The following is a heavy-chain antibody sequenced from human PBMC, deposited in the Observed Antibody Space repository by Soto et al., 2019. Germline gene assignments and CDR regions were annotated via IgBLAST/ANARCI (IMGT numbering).Heavy chain of an antibody. CDR3: AREFVYYGSGSYGYYYYGMDV. Sequence: ASVKVSCKASGGTFSSYAIGWVRQAPGQGLEWMGGIIPIFGTANYAQKFQGRVTITADESTSTAYMELSSLRSEDTAVYYCAREFVYYGSGSYGYYYYGMDVWGQGTTVTVSS. D-gene: IGHD3-10*01. V-gene: IGHV1-69*13. J-gene: IGHJ6*02. CDR1: GGTFSSYA. CDR2: IIPIFGTA.